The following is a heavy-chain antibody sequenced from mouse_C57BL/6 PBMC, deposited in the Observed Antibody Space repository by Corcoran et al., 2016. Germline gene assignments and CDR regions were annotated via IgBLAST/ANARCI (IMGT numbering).Heavy chain of an antibody. Sequence: QIQLVQSGPELKKPGEPVKISCKASGYTFTTYGMSWVKHAPGKGLKWMGWINTYSGVPTYADDFKGRFAFSLETSASTAYLQINNLKNEDTATYFCAKAYYSNYDAMDYWGQGTSVTVSS. CDR3: AKAYYSNYDAMDY. D-gene: IGHD2-5*01. J-gene: IGHJ4*01. V-gene: IGHV9-3*01. CDR2: INTYSGVP. CDR1: GYTFTTYG.